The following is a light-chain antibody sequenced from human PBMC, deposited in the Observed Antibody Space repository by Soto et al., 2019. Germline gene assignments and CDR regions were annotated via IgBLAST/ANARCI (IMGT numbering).Light chain of an antibody. CDR3: HQSHIHPVS. CDR2: KAS. CDR1: QSVSTG. Sequence: DIQMTQSPSTLSASVGDRVTITCRSRQSVSTGLAWYQQKPGKAPKLLIHKASTLENGVPSRFSGSGSGTDFPLTIRRLQPNDLATYYCHQSHIHPVSFGGGTNVGI. J-gene: IGKJ4*01. V-gene: IGKV1-5*03.